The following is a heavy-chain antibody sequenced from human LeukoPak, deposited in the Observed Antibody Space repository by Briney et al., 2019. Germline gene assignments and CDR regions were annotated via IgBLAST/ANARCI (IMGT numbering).Heavy chain of an antibody. Sequence: PGGSLRLSCAASGFTFSSYAMHWVRQAPGKGLEWVTVISYDGSNKYYADSVKGRFTISRDNSKNTLYLQMNRLRAEDTAVYYCARGGSGGYYDFWSGYYTFDYWGQGTLVTVSS. J-gene: IGHJ4*02. CDR3: ARGGSGGYYDFWSGYYTFDY. CDR2: ISYDGSNK. V-gene: IGHV3-30*04. D-gene: IGHD3-3*01. CDR1: GFTFSSYA.